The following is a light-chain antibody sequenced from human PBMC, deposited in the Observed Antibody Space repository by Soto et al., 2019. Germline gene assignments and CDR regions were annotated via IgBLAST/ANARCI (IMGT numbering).Light chain of an antibody. Sequence: EIVMTQSPATLSVSPGARATPSCRASQSVSSDLAWYHQKPGQAPRLLIYGASTRATGIPARFSGSGSGTDFTLTISSLEPEDFAVYYCQQRSNWPTFGQGTKVDIK. CDR2: GAS. J-gene: IGKJ1*01. V-gene: IGKV3-11*01. CDR3: QQRSNWPT. CDR1: QSVSSD.